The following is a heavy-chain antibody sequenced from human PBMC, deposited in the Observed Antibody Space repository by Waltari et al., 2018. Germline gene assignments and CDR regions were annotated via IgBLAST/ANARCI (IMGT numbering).Heavy chain of an antibody. CDR3: ARHVGEATTFDY. CDR1: GGSFSTSSYY. D-gene: IGHD1-26*01. J-gene: IGHJ4*02. V-gene: IGHV4-39*01. CDR2: IHYSGST. Sequence: QLQLQESGPGLVKPSATLSLTCSGSGGSFSTSSYYWGWIRQPPGKGLEWIGSIHYSGSTYYNPSLKSRVTISVDTSKNQFSLRLTSVTAADTAVYYCARHVGEATTFDYWGQGTLVTVSS.